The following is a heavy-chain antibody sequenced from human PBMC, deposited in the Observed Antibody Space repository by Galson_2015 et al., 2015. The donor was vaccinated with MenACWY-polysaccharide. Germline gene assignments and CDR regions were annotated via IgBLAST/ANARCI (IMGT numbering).Heavy chain of an antibody. J-gene: IGHJ4*02. V-gene: IGHV4-59*01. Sequence: SETLSLTCTVSGDSISSSFWNWFRQPPGRGLGWVGWIYYSGSTKYTPSLESRVTISLDASKNQFSLRLSSVTAADTAVYYCARAPRPGKTFGYFDYWGQGILVTVST. CDR3: ARAPRPGKTFGYFDY. CDR1: GDSISSSF. CDR2: IYYSGST. D-gene: IGHD3-16*01.